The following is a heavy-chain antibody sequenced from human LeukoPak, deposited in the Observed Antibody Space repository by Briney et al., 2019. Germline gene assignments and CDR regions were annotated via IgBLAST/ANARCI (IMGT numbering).Heavy chain of an antibody. V-gene: IGHV3-53*01. CDR1: GFTVSSNY. CDR2: IYSGGST. CDR3: ARVSLRRAFDI. Sequence: PGGSLRLSCAASGFTVSSNYMSWVRQAPGKWLEWVSVIYSGGSTYYADSVKGRFTISRDNSKNTLYLQMNSLRAEDTAVYYCARVSLRRAFDIWGQGTMVTVSS. J-gene: IGHJ3*02.